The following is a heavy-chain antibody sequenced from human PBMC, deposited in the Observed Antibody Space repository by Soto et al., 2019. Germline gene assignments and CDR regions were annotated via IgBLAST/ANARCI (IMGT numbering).Heavy chain of an antibody. CDR1: GYTFSSYH. CDR3: ARDLPPVDY. J-gene: IGHJ4*02. Sequence: QIQLVQSGAEVKKPGASVKVSCKASGYTFSSYHITWVRQAPGQGLEWMGWISAYNGNTNYAQNLQGRVTMTTDPSSGPAYMELRSLRSDDTAVYYCARDLPPVDYWGQGTLVTVSS. V-gene: IGHV1-18*01. CDR2: ISAYNGNT.